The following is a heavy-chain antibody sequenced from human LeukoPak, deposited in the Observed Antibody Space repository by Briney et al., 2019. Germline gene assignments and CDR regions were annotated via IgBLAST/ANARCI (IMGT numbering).Heavy chain of an antibody. CDR1: GGTFSSYA. CDR2: ISAYNGNT. J-gene: IGHJ6*02. D-gene: IGHD2-2*01. CDR3: ARRVVVPAAPPNYYYYGMDV. V-gene: IGHV1-18*01. Sequence: ASVKVSCKASGGTFSSYAISWVRQAPGQGLEWMGWISAYNGNTNYAQKLQGRVTMTTDTSTSTAYMELRSLRSDDTAVYYCARRVVVPAAPPNYYYYGMDVWGQGTTVTVSS.